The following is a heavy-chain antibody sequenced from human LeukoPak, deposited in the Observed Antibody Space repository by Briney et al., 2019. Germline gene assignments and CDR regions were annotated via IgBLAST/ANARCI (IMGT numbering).Heavy chain of an antibody. V-gene: IGHV1-18*01. D-gene: IGHD3-22*01. J-gene: IGHJ4*02. Sequence: ASVKVSCKASGYTFTSYGISWVRQAPGQGLEWMGWISAYNGNTNYAQKLQGRVTMTTDTSTSTAYMELRSLRSDDTAVYYCARDGRYYDSSGTFDYWGQGTLVTVSS. CDR1: GYTFTSYG. CDR2: ISAYNGNT. CDR3: ARDGRYYDSSGTFDY.